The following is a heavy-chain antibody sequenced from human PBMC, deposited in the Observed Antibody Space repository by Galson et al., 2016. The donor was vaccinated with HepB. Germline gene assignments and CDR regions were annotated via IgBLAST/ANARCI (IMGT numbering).Heavy chain of an antibody. CDR1: GVSLNTSGVR. V-gene: IGHV2-5*02. D-gene: IGHD3-16*02. CDR2: ISWDDDK. J-gene: IGHJ3*02. Sequence: PALVKPTQTLTLTCTLSGVSLNTSGVRVGWIRQPPGKALEWLALISWDDDKRHSPSQKTRLTINKDTSKNQVVITMTDMAPVDTGTYYCALRPGSPESEDSDRFWGRHRSPSPFYIWGQGTMVTVSS. CDR3: ALRPGSPESEDSDRFWGRHRSPSPFYI.